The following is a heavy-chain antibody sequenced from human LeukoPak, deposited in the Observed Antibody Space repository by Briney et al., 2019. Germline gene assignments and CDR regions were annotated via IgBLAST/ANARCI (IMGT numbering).Heavy chain of an antibody. CDR3: ARDRRMLQWTPGWGFDP. Sequence: GGSLRLSCAASGFTFSSYAMNWVRQAPGQGLEWGAVISYDGSHKSYADSVKGRFTISRDNSKNTLYLQMNSLRAEDTAVYYCARDRRMLQWTPGWGFDPWGQGTLVTVSS. CDR2: ISYDGSHK. V-gene: IGHV3-30*04. J-gene: IGHJ5*02. D-gene: IGHD6-19*01. CDR1: GFTFSSYA.